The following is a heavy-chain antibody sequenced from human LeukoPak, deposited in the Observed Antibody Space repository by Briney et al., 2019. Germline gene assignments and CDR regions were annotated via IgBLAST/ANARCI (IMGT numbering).Heavy chain of an antibody. V-gene: IGHV1-2*02. Sequence: VASVKVSCKASGYTFGGHYMHWVRQAPGQGLEWMGWISPNGADTDYAQRFQGRVTMTRDTSISTAYMELSRLRSDDTAVYYCARAAIAVAGDYHYHYMDVWGKGTTITVSS. D-gene: IGHD6-19*01. J-gene: IGHJ6*03. CDR1: GYTFGGHY. CDR3: ARAAIAVAGDYHYHYMDV. CDR2: ISPNGADT.